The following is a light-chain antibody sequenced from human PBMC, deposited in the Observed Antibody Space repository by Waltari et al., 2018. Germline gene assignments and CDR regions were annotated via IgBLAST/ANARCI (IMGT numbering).Light chain of an antibody. CDR3: VLYMGSGISV. V-gene: IGLV8-61*01. CDR2: STN. Sequence: QTVVTQEPLFSVSPGGTVTLNCGLSSGSVSGKFHPSWYQQTPGQAPRTLIYSTNSRSSGVPDRFSGSILGNKAALTITGAQADDESDYYCVLYMGSGISVFGGGTKLTVL. CDR1: SGSVSGKFH. J-gene: IGLJ3*02.